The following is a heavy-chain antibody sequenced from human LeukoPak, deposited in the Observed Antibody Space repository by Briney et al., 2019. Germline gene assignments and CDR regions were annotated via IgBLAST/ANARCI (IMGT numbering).Heavy chain of an antibody. J-gene: IGHJ4*02. D-gene: IGHD6-13*01. V-gene: IGHV1-18*01. CDR2: ISAYNGNT. CDR3: ARDLEQLPTRDY. Sequence: ASVKVSCKASGYTFTSYGISWVRQAPGQGLEWMGWISAYNGNTNYAQKLQGRVTMTTDTSTSTAYMELRSLRPDDTAVYYCARDLEQLPTRDYWGQGTLVTVSS. CDR1: GYTFTSYG.